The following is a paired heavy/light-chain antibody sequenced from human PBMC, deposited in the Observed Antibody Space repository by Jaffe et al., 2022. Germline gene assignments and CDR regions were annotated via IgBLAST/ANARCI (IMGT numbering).Heavy chain of an antibody. CDR1: GGSISSYY. Sequence: QVQLQESGPGLVKPSETLSLTCTVSGGSISSYYWSWIRQPPGKGLEWIGYIYYSGSTNYNPSLKSRVTISVDTSKNQFSLKLSSVTAADTAVYYCAIYRATYDSSGYYFSAFDIWGQGTMVTVSS. J-gene: IGHJ3*02. CDR3: AIYRATYDSSGYYFSAFDI. V-gene: IGHV4-59*01. CDR2: IYYSGST. D-gene: IGHD3-22*01.
Light chain of an antibody. CDR2: KDS. J-gene: IGLJ2*01. V-gene: IGLV3-25*03. CDR1: ALPKQY. CDR3: QSADSSGTVV. Sequence: SYELTQPPSVSVSPGQTARITCSGDALPKQYAYWYQQKPGQAPVLVIYKDSERPSGIPERFSGSSSGTTVTLTISGVQAEDEADYYCQSADSSGTVVFGGGTKLTVL.